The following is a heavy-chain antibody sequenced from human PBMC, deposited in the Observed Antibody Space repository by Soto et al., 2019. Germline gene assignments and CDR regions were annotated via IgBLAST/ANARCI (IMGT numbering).Heavy chain of an antibody. J-gene: IGHJ5*02. CDR3: ATNPTPYYDILTGYYNTGTWFDP. D-gene: IGHD3-9*01. Sequence: SETLSLTCTVSGGYISSGGYYWSWIRQHPGKGLEWIGYIYYSGSTYYNPSLKSRVTISVDTSKNQFSLKLSSVTAADTAVYYCATNPTPYYDILTGYYNTGTWFDPWGQGTLVTVSS. V-gene: IGHV4-31*03. CDR1: GGYISSGGYY. CDR2: IYYSGST.